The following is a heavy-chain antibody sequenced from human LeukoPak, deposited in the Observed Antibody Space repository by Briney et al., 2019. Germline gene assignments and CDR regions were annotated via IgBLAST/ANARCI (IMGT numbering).Heavy chain of an antibody. CDR3: AREGSSYAPSGPFYFDY. J-gene: IGHJ4*02. CDR1: GFTCSSSD. D-gene: IGHD1-26*01. CDR2: VSSSGSTK. Sequence: GGSLRLSCAASGFTCSSSDMNWVRQAPGKGLEWVSYVSSSGSTKNYADSVKGRFTISSDNAKNSLYLQMTSLRAEDTAVYYCAREGSSYAPSGPFYFDYWGQGTLVTVSS. V-gene: IGHV3-48*03.